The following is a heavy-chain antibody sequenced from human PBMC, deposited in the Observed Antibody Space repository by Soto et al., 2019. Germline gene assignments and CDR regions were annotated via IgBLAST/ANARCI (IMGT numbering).Heavy chain of an antibody. Sequence: GVSLRLSCAASGYTFSSYWMSWVRQAPGKGLEWVANIKQDGSEKYYVDSVEGRFTISRDNAKNTLYLQMNTLGAEDTAVYYCARDFVVGGPTINYYYGMDVWGQGTTVTVSS. CDR2: IKQDGSEK. D-gene: IGHD1-26*01. CDR3: ARDFVVGGPTINYYYGMDV. V-gene: IGHV3-7*01. J-gene: IGHJ6*02. CDR1: GYTFSSYW.